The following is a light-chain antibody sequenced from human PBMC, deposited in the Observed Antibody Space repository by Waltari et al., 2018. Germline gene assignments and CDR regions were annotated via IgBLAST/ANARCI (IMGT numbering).Light chain of an antibody. CDR2: GTS. CDR3: QQDGDSSFT. CDR1: QSVNINR. V-gene: IGKV3-20*01. J-gene: IGKJ2*01. Sequence: EIVLTKSPGTLSLSPGERATLSSRASQSVNINRLVWDQQKFGQTPRLIIYGTSNRAAGIPDRFSGGGSGTDFTLIISRVEPEDFAVYYCQQDGDSSFTFGQGTKLEIK.